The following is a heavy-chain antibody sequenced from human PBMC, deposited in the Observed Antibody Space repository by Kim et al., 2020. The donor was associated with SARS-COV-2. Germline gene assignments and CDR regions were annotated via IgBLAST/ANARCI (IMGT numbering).Heavy chain of an antibody. CDR2: INTHNGNT. CDR1: GYTFINYG. J-gene: IGHJ4*02. CDR3: ARDGRGSSWEAMGDY. V-gene: IGHV1-18*01. D-gene: IGHD6-13*01. Sequence: ASVKVSCKASGYTFINYGITWVRQAPGQGLEWMGYINTHNGNTNYAQNLQGRVTMTTDTSTTTAYMELRSLTSDDTAVYYCARDGRGSSWEAMGDYWGQGTLVTVSS.